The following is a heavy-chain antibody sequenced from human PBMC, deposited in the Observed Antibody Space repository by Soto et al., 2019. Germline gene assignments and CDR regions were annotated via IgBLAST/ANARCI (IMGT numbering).Heavy chain of an antibody. D-gene: IGHD2-15*01. CDR1: GDSVSSNNVA. J-gene: IGHJ4*02. CDR2: TFFRSKWYN. V-gene: IGHV6-1*01. Sequence: SQTLSLTGGISGDSVSSNNVAWNWIRQSPSRGLEWLGRTFFRSKWYNEYAASVKSRIAINPDTSQNQFSLQLNSVTPDDTAVYYCAKAGLYCSGGTCFSLDYWGQGILVTVSS. CDR3: AKAGLYCSGGTCFSLDY.